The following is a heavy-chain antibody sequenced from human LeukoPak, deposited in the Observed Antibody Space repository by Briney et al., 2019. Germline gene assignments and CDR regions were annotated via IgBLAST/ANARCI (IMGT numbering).Heavy chain of an antibody. Sequence: AGGSLRLSCAASGFTFSSYGMSWVRQAPGKGLEWVANIKQDGSEKYYVDSVKGRFTISRDNAKNSLYLQMNSLRAEDTAVYYCARKCPWNSFDYWGQGTLVTVSS. CDR3: ARKCPWNSFDY. CDR1: GFTFSSYG. J-gene: IGHJ4*02. CDR2: IKQDGSEK. V-gene: IGHV3-7*01. D-gene: IGHD1-1*01.